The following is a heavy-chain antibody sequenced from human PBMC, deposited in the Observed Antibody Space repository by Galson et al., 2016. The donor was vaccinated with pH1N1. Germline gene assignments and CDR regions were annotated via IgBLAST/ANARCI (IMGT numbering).Heavy chain of an antibody. D-gene: IGHD5-24*01. CDR3: ASGGGYQSIDY. CDR2: FYYTGST. J-gene: IGHJ4*02. CDR1: GASITYSF. V-gene: IGHV4-59*01. Sequence: SETLSLTCSVSGASITYSFWSWVRQPPGGGLQWIGYFYYTGSTSSNPSLKSRVTISINTSKNQVSLKLTSVTAADTAIYSCASGGGYQSIDYWGQGTLVTVSS.